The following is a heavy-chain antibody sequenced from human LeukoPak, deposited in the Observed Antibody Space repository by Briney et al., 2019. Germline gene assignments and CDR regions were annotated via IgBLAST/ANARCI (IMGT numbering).Heavy chain of an antibody. Sequence: GGSLRLSCAASGFTFDDYAMHWVRQAPGKGLEWVSGISWNSGSIGYADSVKGRFTISRDNAKNSLYLQMNSLRAEDTALYYCAKDIRVEAGGFDYWGQGTLVTASS. D-gene: IGHD3-10*01. CDR3: AKDIRVEAGGFDY. CDR2: ISWNSGSI. CDR1: GFTFDDYA. J-gene: IGHJ4*02. V-gene: IGHV3-9*01.